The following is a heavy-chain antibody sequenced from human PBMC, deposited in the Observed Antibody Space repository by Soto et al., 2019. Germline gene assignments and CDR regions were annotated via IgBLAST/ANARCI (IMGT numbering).Heavy chain of an antibody. CDR3: ARVRGETAAPYYFDY. V-gene: IGHV4-34*01. Sequence: SETLSLTCAVYGGSFSGYYWSWIRQPPGKGLEWIGEINHSGSTNYNPSLKSRVTISVDTSKNQFSLKLSSVTAADTAVYYCARVRGETAAPYYFDYWGQGTLVTVSS. J-gene: IGHJ4*02. D-gene: IGHD5-18*01. CDR1: GGSFSGYY. CDR2: INHSGST.